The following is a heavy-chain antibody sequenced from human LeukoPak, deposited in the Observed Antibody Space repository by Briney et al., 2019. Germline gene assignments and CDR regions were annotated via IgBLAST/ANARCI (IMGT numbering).Heavy chain of an antibody. V-gene: IGHV3-33*03. CDR1: GFTFNSYC. D-gene: IGHD6-19*01. Sequence: PGGSLRLSCAVSGFTFNSYCMHWVRQAPGKGLEWLAGIYYDGSDKIYGDSVKGRLTSSRDNSKNSLYLQMNRLRTEDTALSYCAKVQGYSSGWYGGIDYWGQGTLVTVSS. CDR2: IYYDGSDK. J-gene: IGHJ4*02. CDR3: AKVQGYSSGWYGGIDY.